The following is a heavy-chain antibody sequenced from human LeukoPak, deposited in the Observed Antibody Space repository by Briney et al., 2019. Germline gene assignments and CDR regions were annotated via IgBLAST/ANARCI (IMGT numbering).Heavy chain of an antibody. Sequence: EASVKVSCKASGYTFTGYYMHWVRQAPGQGLEWMGWINPNSGGTNYAQKLQGRVTMTTDTSTSTAYMELRSLRSDDTAVYYCARDLYYYGSSGYYFFDYWGQGTLVTVSS. J-gene: IGHJ4*02. CDR2: INPNSGGT. CDR3: ARDLYYYGSSGYYFFDY. CDR1: GYTFTGYY. V-gene: IGHV1-2*02. D-gene: IGHD3-22*01.